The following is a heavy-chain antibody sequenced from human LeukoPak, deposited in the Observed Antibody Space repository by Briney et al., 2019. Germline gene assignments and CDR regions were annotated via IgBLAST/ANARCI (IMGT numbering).Heavy chain of an antibody. D-gene: IGHD6-19*01. CDR2: IYYSGNT. CDR3: ARHGSGHHRGDFDY. CDR1: GGSISNNSYY. J-gene: IGHJ4*02. Sequence: PSETLSLTCSVSGGSISNNSYYWGWIRQPPGKGLEWIGSIYYSGNTYYNPSLKSRVTISVDTSKNQFSLKLSSVTAADTAVYYCARHGSGHHRGDFDYWGQGTLVTVSS. V-gene: IGHV4-39*01.